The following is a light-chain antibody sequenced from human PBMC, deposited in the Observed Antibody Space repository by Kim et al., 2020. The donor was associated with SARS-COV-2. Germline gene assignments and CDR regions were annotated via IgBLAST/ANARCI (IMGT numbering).Light chain of an antibody. CDR1: QSVSSN. V-gene: IGKV3-15*01. CDR3: QQFKSWPPLT. Sequence: SPGERATLSGRASQSVSSNLAWYQQKPGQAPRLLIYGASTRATGIPARFSGSGSGTEFTLTISSLQSEDFAVYYCQQFKSWPPLTFGGGTKVDIK. CDR2: GAS. J-gene: IGKJ4*01.